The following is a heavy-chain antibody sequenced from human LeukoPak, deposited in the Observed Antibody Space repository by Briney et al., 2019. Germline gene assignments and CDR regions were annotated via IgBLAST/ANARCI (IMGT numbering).Heavy chain of an antibody. V-gene: IGHV4-4*07. CDR2: IYSSGIT. Sequence: SETLSLTCSVSGGSISSYYWSWIRRPAGKGLEWIGRIYSSGITNYSPSLKSRVTMSVDTSKNQFSLKLTSVTAADTAVHYCARDTWEGSGSYWADWGQGTLVTVSS. CDR3: ARDTWEGSGSYWAD. J-gene: IGHJ4*02. CDR1: GGSISSYY. D-gene: IGHD3-10*01.